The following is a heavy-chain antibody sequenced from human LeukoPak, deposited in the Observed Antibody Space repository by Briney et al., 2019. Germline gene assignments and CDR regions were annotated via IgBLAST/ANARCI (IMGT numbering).Heavy chain of an antibody. V-gene: IGHV1-69*13. Sequence: SVKVSCKSSGGTFSNSAISWVRQPPGQGLEWMGVIIPIFGKENYAHRFQGRVMITVDESKPTDYMEVSSLRADDTPRSYCARGEGLALDFDSWGQGTLVTVSS. J-gene: IGHJ4*02. CDR3: ARGEGLALDFDS. CDR2: IIPIFGKE. CDR1: GGTFSNSA.